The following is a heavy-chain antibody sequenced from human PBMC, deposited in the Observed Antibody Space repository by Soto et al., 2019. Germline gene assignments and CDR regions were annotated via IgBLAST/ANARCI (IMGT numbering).Heavy chain of an antibody. D-gene: IGHD5-12*01. V-gene: IGHV3-15*07. J-gene: IGHJ6*02. CDR2: IKSKTDGGTT. CDR1: GFTFSNAW. Sequence: PGGSLRLSCAASGFTFSNAWMNWVRQAPGKGLEWVGRIKSKTDGGTTDYAAPVKGRFTISRDDSKNTLYLQMNSLKTEDTAVYYCTTDPGDIVATTTGGDYYGMDVWGQGTTVTVSS. CDR3: TTDPGDIVATTTGGDYYGMDV.